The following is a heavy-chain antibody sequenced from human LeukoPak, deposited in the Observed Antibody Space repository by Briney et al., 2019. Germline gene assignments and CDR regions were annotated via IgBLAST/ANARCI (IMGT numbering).Heavy chain of an antibody. CDR3: ARDRREYGSGSYAFDI. CDR2: IGTAGDT. J-gene: IGHJ3*02. V-gene: IGHV3-13*01. D-gene: IGHD3-10*01. Sequence: GGSLRLSCAASGFTFSSYDMHWVRQATGKGLEWVSAIGTAGDTYYPGSVKGRFTISRENAKNSLYLQMNSLRAGDTAVYYCARDRREYGSGSYAFDIWGQGTMVTVSS. CDR1: GFTFSSYD.